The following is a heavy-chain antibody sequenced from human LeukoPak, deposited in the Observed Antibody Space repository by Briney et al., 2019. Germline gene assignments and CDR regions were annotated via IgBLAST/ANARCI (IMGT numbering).Heavy chain of an antibody. D-gene: IGHD1-1*01. Sequence: GGSLRLSCAASGFTFSSYAMSWVRQAPGKGLEWVSGISWNSGSIGYADSVKGRFTISRDNAKNSLYLQMNSLRAEDTALYYCAKDIAGTVGGNYFDYWGQGTLVTVSS. CDR1: GFTFSSYA. CDR2: ISWNSGSI. V-gene: IGHV3-9*01. J-gene: IGHJ4*02. CDR3: AKDIAGTVGGNYFDY.